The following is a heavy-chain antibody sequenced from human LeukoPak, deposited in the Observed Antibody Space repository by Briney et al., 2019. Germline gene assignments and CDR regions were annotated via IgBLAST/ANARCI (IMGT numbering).Heavy chain of an antibody. Sequence: GGSLRLSCAASGFTFNAYSMTWVRQAPGKGLEWVAAISKSSSATYYAGSVKGRFTISRDNSKNTLYLQMISLRAEDTALYYCAKGYSGYDYWAFDIWGQGTMVTVSS. D-gene: IGHD5-12*01. CDR2: ISKSSSAT. V-gene: IGHV3-23*01. CDR1: GFTFNAYS. J-gene: IGHJ3*02. CDR3: AKGYSGYDYWAFDI.